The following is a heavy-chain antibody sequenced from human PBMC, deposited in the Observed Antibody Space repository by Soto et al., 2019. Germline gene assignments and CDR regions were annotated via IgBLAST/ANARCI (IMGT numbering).Heavy chain of an antibody. J-gene: IGHJ5*02. Sequence: LRETLSLTCAVSSGSISSSNWWSWVRQPPGKGLEWIGEIYHSGSTNYNPSLKSRVTISVDKSKDQFSLKLSSVTAADTAVYYCARAADEIGYCSSTSCPGEFDPWGQGTLVTVSS. D-gene: IGHD2-2*01. CDR3: ARAADEIGYCSSTSCPGEFDP. CDR2: IYHSGST. V-gene: IGHV4-4*03. CDR1: SGSISSSNW.